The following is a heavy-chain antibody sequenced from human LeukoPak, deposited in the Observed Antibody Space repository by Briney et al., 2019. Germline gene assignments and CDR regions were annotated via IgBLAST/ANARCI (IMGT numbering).Heavy chain of an antibody. Sequence: ASVKVSCKASGYTFTGYYMHWVRQAPGQGLEWMGWINPNSGGTNYAQKFQGRVTMTRDTSTSTAYMELSRLRSDDTAVYYCARDVAITFGGVIVDPDGMDVWGQGTTVTVSS. J-gene: IGHJ6*02. V-gene: IGHV1-2*02. CDR3: ARDVAITFGGVIVDPDGMDV. D-gene: IGHD3-16*02. CDR1: GYTFTGYY. CDR2: INPNSGGT.